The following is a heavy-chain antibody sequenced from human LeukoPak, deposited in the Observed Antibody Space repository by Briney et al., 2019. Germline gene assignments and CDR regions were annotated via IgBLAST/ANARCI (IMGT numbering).Heavy chain of an antibody. CDR1: GFTFSSYA. J-gene: IGHJ4*02. V-gene: IGHV3-64*01. CDR2: ISSNGGST. Sequence: PGGSLRLSCAASGFTFSSYAMHWVRQAPGKGLEYVSAISSNGGSTYYANSVKGRFTISRDNSKNTLYLQMGSLRAEDMAVYYCARDRGDSSSSSCFDYWGQGTLVTVSS. CDR3: ARDRGDSSSSSCFDY. D-gene: IGHD6-6*01.